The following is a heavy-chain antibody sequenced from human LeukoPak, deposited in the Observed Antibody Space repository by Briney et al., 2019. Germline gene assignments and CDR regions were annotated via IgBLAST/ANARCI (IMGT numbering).Heavy chain of an antibody. CDR1: GLTVSSSY. Sequence: GGSLRLSCAASGLTVSSSYMSWVRQAPGKGLQWVSVIYSGGSTYYADSVKGRFTISRDSSKNTLHLQMNSLRAEDTAVYYCAKPRLKIMVYAMGYFDYWGQGTLVTVSS. CDR2: IYSGGST. V-gene: IGHV3-53*01. D-gene: IGHD2-8*01. CDR3: AKPRLKIMVYAMGYFDY. J-gene: IGHJ4*02.